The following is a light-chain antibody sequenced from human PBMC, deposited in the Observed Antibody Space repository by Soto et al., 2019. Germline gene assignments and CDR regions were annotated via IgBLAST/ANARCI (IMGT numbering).Light chain of an antibody. V-gene: IGKV1-33*01. J-gene: IGKJ2*03. CDR2: AAS. Sequence: DTQMTQSPSSLSASVGDRVTITCQASQDISQYLNWYQHKPGKAPKLLIYAASNLETGVPSRFSGSGSATGFTFTISSLQPEDIATYYCQHYDNIPYSFGQGTKLEIK. CDR3: QHYDNIPYS. CDR1: QDISQY.